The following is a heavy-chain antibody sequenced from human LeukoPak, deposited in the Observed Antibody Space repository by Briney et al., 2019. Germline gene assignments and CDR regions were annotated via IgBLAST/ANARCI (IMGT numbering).Heavy chain of an antibody. CDR3: ARDLELERNRWNYFES. Sequence: SETPSLTCTVSGGSISSFFWSWIRQPPGKGLEWLGCIYYSGSTQYNPSLKSRVTISVDTSKQQFSLKLSSVTAADTAVYYCARDLELERNRWNYFESWGQGTLVTVSS. V-gene: IGHV4-59*01. D-gene: IGHD1-1*01. CDR1: GGSISSFF. J-gene: IGHJ4*02. CDR2: IYYSGST.